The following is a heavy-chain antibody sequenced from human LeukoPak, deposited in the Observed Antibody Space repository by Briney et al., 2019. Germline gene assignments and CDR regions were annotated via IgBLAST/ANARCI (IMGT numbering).Heavy chain of an antibody. V-gene: IGHV3-53*01. CDR3: ARGGSYLSAFDI. Sequence: PGGSLRLSCAASGFTVSSNYMSWVRQAPGKGLEWVSIIYSGGSTFYADSVKGRFTISRDNSNNTVYLQMNSLRAEDTAVYYCARGGSYLSAFDIWGQGTMVTVSS. D-gene: IGHD1-26*01. CDR1: GFTVSSNY. J-gene: IGHJ3*02. CDR2: IYSGGST.